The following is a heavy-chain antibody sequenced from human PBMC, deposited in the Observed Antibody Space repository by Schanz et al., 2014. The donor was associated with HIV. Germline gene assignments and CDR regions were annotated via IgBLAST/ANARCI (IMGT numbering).Heavy chain of an antibody. CDR2: IWYDGTNI. D-gene: IGHD6-13*01. Sequence: QEQLVESGGGVVQPGKSLRLSCAASGFTFRNFGMHWVRQAPGKGREGVAVIWYDGTNIDYADSVKGRFTVSRDNSKNMLYLQMNSLRAEDTAVYYCAREYYSRNWNWFDPWGQGTLVTVSS. CDR1: GFTFRNFG. CDR3: AREYYSRNWNWFDP. J-gene: IGHJ5*02. V-gene: IGHV3-33*01.